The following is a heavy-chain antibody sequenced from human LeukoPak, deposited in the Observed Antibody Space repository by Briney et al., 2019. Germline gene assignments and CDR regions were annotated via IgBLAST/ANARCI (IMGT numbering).Heavy chain of an antibody. V-gene: IGHV3-73*01. D-gene: IGHD1-26*01. CDR2: IRSKANSYAT. J-gene: IGHJ4*02. CDR1: GFTFSGSA. CDR3: TRPLTDSGSQPR. Sequence: GGSLKLSCAASGFTFSGSAMHWVRQASGKGLEWVGRIRSKANSYATAYAASVKGRFTISRDDSKNTAYLQMNSLKTEDTAVYYCTRPLTDSGSQPRWGQGTLVTVSS.